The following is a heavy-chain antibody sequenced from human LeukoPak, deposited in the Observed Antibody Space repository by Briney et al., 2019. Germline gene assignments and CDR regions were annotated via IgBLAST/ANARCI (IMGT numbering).Heavy chain of an antibody. CDR1: GFTFSDYY. D-gene: IGHD2-2*01. V-gene: IGHV3-11*04. CDR3: ARVDCSSTSCYEFDY. CDR2: IRSSGSTI. J-gene: IGHJ4*02. Sequence: KTGGSLRLSCAASGFTFSDYYMSWIRRAPGKGLEWVSYIRSSGSTIYYADSVKGRFTISRDNAKNSLYLQMNSLRAEDTAVYYCARVDCSSTSCYEFDYWGQGTLVTVSS.